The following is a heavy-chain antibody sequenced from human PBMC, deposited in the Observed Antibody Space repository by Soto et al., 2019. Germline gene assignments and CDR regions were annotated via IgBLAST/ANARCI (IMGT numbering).Heavy chain of an antibody. CDR2: INQDGFGK. CDR3: AEDSGSGGHPY. V-gene: IGHV3-7*05. D-gene: IGHD1-26*01. J-gene: IGHJ4*02. CDR1: GSIFSSHW. Sequence: EVQLVESGGGLVQPGGSLRLSCVISGSIFSSHWMTWVRQAPGKGLEWVASINQDGFGKYYVDSVRGRFTISRDNAKNSGYLQMDSLKAEDTGVYYWAEDSGSGGHPYWGQGTLVTVSS.